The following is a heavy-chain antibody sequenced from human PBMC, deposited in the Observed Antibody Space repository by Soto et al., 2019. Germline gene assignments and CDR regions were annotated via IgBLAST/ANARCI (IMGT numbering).Heavy chain of an antibody. Sequence: QLQLQESGSGLVKPSQTLSLTCAVSGGSISSGGYSWSWIRQPPGKGLGWIGYIYHSGSTYYNPSLKSRVTISVDRSKNQFSLKLSSVTAADTAVYYCARVRSDDYGDYAYYFDYWGQGTLVTVSS. CDR2: IYHSGST. D-gene: IGHD4-17*01. CDR1: GGSISSGGYS. CDR3: ARVRSDDYGDYAYYFDY. V-gene: IGHV4-30-2*01. J-gene: IGHJ4*02.